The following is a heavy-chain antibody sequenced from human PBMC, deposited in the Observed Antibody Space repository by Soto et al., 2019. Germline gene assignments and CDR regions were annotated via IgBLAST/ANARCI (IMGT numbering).Heavy chain of an antibody. CDR1: GFTFSSSA. D-gene: IGHD5-12*01. V-gene: IGHV3-23*01. J-gene: IGHJ1*01. CDR2: ISGNGDTT. CDR3: AKIRGYDLGSTTFQH. Sequence: EVQLLESGGGLVQPGGSLRLSCAASGFTFSSSAMSWVRQAPGKGLDWVSAISGNGDTTYYADSVKGRFTISRDISKNTLYLQVNGLRAEDTAVYYCAKIRGYDLGSTTFQHWGQGTLVTVSS.